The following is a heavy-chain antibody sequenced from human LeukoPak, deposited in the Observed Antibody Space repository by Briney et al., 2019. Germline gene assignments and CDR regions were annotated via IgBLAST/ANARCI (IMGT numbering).Heavy chain of an antibody. CDR1: GFTFSSYW. CDR2: ISSSGSHT. V-gene: IGHV3-11*03. J-gene: IGHJ4*02. Sequence: PGGSLRLSCAASGFTFSSYWMSWVRQAPGKGLEWVSYISSSGSHTNYADSVTGRFTISRNNAKKSLHLQMNSLRAEDTAVYYCARHPDGSLSLDYWGQGTLVTVSS. D-gene: IGHD1-26*01. CDR3: ARHPDGSLSLDY.